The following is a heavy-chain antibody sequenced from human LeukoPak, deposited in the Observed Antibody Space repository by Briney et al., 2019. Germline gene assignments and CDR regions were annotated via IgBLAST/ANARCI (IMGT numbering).Heavy chain of an antibody. D-gene: IGHD6-13*01. Sequence: KPSETLSLTCTVSGGSISSYYWSWIRQPPGKGLEWIGYIYYSGSTNYNPSLKSRVTISVDTSKNQFSLKLSSVTAADTAVYYCARFFIGEYIVAFDYWGQGTLVTVSS. CDR1: GGSISSYY. J-gene: IGHJ4*02. V-gene: IGHV4-59*01. CDR3: ARFFIGEYIVAFDY. CDR2: IYYSGST.